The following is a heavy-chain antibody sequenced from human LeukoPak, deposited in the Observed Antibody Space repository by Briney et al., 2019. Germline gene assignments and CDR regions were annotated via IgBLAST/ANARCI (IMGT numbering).Heavy chain of an antibody. D-gene: IGHD3-9*01. J-gene: IGHJ4*02. V-gene: IGHV4-4*07. CDR2: VYITGST. CDR3: ARPSGDILTGYYGL. CDR1: GGSISSYY. Sequence: PSETLSLTCTVSGGSISSYYWSWIRQPAGKGLEWIGRVYITGSTNYNPSLKSRVTMSVDTSKNQFSLKLRSVTAADTAVYYCARPSGDILTGYYGLWGQGTPVTVSS.